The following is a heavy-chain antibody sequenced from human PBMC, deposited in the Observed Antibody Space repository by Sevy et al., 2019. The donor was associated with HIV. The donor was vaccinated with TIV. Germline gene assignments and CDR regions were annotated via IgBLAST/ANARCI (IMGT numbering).Heavy chain of an antibody. CDR3: ARLNRGYDFWSGYSSGGAFDI. Sequence: GGSLRLSCAASGFTFSSYWMSWVRQAPGKGLEWVANIKQDGSEKYYVYSVKGRFTISRDNAKNSLYLQMNSLRAEDTAVYYCARLNRGYDFWSGYSSGGAFDIWGQGTMVTVSS. D-gene: IGHD3-3*01. J-gene: IGHJ3*02. V-gene: IGHV3-7*01. CDR2: IKQDGSEK. CDR1: GFTFSSYW.